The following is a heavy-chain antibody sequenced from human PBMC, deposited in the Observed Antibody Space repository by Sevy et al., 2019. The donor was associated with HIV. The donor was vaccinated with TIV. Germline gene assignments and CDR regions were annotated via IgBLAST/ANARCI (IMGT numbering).Heavy chain of an antibody. V-gene: IGHV3-30*03. CDR1: GFAFRSYG. Sequence: GGSLRLSCAASGFAFRSYGMHWVRQAPGKGLEWVVVISYDGTNKYYVYSVKGRFTISRDNSKNQLYLQMNSLRVEDTAVYYCARDLRGLVMDNYYYSMDVWGQGTTVTVSS. J-gene: IGHJ6*02. D-gene: IGHD6-19*01. CDR3: ARDLRGLVMDNYYYSMDV. CDR2: ISYDGTNK.